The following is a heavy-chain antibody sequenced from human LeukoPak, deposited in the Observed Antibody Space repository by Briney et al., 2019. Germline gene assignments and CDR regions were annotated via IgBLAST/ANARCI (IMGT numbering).Heavy chain of an antibody. D-gene: IGHD1-26*01. J-gene: IGHJ4*02. CDR1: GGSMSSYY. Sequence: SGTLSLTCAVSGGSMSSYYWSWIRQSPGKGLEWIGYIYHGGSTDYNSSLKSRVTISEDTSKKQFSLKVSSVTAADTAVYYCARGFRGASFDYWGQGTLVTVSS. V-gene: IGHV4-59*01. CDR3: ARGFRGASFDY. CDR2: IYHGGST.